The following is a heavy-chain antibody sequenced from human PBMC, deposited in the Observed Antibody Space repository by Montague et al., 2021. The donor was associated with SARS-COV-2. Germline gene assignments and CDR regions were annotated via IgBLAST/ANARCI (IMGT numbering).Heavy chain of an antibody. Sequence: SETLSLTCDVSGDSIRSSNFNWGWIRRSPGRGLEWIGSIYFSGTTYYXPSLKSRVTISVETSKSQFSLKLTYVTAADTTVYYCARQGAIQWFEEFGAFDYWGQGILVTVSS. V-gene: IGHV4-39*01. CDR1: GDSIRSSNFN. CDR2: IYFSGTT. D-gene: IGHD3-10*01. CDR3: ARQGAIQWFEEFGAFDY. J-gene: IGHJ4*02.